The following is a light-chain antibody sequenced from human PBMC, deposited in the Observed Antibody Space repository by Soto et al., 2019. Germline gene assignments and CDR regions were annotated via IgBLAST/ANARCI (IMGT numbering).Light chain of an antibody. CDR1: SSDVGGYDF. J-gene: IGLJ1*01. CDR3: SSYTSDGGG. V-gene: IGLV2-14*01. Sequence: QSALTQPASVSGSVGQTITISCTGTSSDVGGYDFVSWYQHHPGKAPKLIIYEVRTRPSGVSDRCSGSKSGNPAALTLFGVQAEGEADYYCSSYTSDGGGFGTGTRAPS. CDR2: EVR.